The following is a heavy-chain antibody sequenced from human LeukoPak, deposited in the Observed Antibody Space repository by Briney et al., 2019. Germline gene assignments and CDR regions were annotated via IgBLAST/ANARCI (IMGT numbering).Heavy chain of an antibody. D-gene: IGHD3-22*01. CDR3: AREAQGYYYDSSGYYSDY. Sequence: GGSLRLSCAASGFTFSDYYMSWIRQAPGKGLEWVSYMSGSGSTIYYADSLKGRFTISRDNAKNSLYLQMNSPRAEDTAVYYCAREAQGYYYDSSGYYSDYWGQGTLVTVSS. J-gene: IGHJ4*02. CDR1: GFTFSDYY. CDR2: MSGSGSTI. V-gene: IGHV3-11*04.